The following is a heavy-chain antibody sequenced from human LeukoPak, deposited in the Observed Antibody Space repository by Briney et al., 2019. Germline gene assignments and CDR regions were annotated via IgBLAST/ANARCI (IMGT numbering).Heavy chain of an antibody. CDR1: GFTFSSYE. D-gene: IGHD2-8*01. CDR3: TRHSGYCTNGVCYTQNWFDP. J-gene: IGHJ5*02. CDR2: IRSKANSYAT. Sequence: GGSLRLSCAASGFTFSSYEMNWVRQAPGKGLEWVGRIRSKANSYATAYAASVKGRFTISRDDSKNTAYLQMNSLKTEDTAVYYCTRHSGYCTNGVCYTQNWFDPWGQGTLVTVSS. V-gene: IGHV3-73*01.